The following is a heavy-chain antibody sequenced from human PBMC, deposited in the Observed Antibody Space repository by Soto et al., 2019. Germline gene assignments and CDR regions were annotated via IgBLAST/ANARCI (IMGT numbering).Heavy chain of an antibody. J-gene: IGHJ4*02. CDR2: IIPVLGIA. Sequence: QVQLVQSGAEVKKPGSSVKVSCKASGGTFSTYIINWVRQAPGQGLEWMGRIIPVLGIANYAQKFQGRVTITADKSTGTADMDLICLRSEDTAIYYCARGSGGGFDDWGQGTLVTVSS. CDR3: ARGSGGGFDD. V-gene: IGHV1-69*02. CDR1: GGTFSTYI. D-gene: IGHD1-26*01.